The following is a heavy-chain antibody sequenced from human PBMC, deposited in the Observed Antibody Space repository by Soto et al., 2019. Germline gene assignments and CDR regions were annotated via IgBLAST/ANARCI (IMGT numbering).Heavy chain of an antibody. CDR2: LDTGNGDS. V-gene: IGHV1-3*04. CDR3: ARDLWFGEYPYYFDY. CDR1: GYTFTDYT. D-gene: IGHD3-10*01. Sequence: QVRLVQSGAEVKKPGASVRISCKASGYTFTDYTLHWVRQAPGQGLEWMGCLDTGNGDSKFSQKFEGRVTVTRQTSATTAYMDLSRLRSEDTAVYFCARDLWFGEYPYYFDYWGQGTLITVSS. J-gene: IGHJ4*02.